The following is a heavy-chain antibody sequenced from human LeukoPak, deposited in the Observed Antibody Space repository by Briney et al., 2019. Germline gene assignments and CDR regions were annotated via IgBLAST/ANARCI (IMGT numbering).Heavy chain of an antibody. V-gene: IGHV3-21*01. CDR3: ARAEMTTITYPDY. J-gene: IGHJ4*02. D-gene: IGHD5-24*01. CDR2: ITSSSSHV. CDR1: GFTFRTYS. Sequence: GGSLRLSCAASGFTFRTYSMNWVRQAPGTGLEWVSSITSSSSHVYYADSVKGRFTISRDNAKNSLYLQMNSLRAEDTAVYYCARAEMTTITYPDYWGRGTPVTVSS.